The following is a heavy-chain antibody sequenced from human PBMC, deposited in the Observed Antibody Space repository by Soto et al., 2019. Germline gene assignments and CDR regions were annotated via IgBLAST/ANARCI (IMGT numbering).Heavy chain of an antibody. Sequence: EVQLVDSGGDLVQPGGSLILSCAASGFTFSTYWMSWVRQAPGKGLEWVANIDPDGSQKYYVDSVKCRFTISRDNAKNSLYLQMNSLRAEDTAVYYCARDMGPSGAYGYWGQGTLVTVSS. CDR3: ARDMGPSGAYGY. J-gene: IGHJ4*02. V-gene: IGHV3-7*03. CDR1: GFTFSTYW. D-gene: IGHD1-26*01. CDR2: IDPDGSQK.